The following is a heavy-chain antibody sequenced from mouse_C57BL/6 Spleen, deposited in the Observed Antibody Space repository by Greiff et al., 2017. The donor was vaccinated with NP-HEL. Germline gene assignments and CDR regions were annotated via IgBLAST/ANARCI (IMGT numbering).Heavy chain of an antibody. CDR3: ARRGQLRLLDY. Sequence: VQLKESGPGLVKPSQSLSLTCSVTGYSITSGYYWNWIRQFPGNKLEWMGYISYDGSNNYNPSLKNRISITRDTSKNQFFLKLNSVTTEDTATYYCARRGQLRLLDYWGQGTTLTVSS. V-gene: IGHV3-6*01. CDR2: ISYDGSN. J-gene: IGHJ2*01. CDR1: GYSITSGYY. D-gene: IGHD3-2*02.